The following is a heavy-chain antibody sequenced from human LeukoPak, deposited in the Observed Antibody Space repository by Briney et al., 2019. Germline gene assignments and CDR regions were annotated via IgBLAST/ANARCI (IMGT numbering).Heavy chain of an antibody. J-gene: IGHJ6*02. D-gene: IGHD5-12*01. V-gene: IGHV4-59*01. CDR3: ARDRIVAPTGYYYYYGMDL. CDR2: IYYSGST. Sequence: SETLSLTCTVSGGSISSYYWSWIRQPPGKGLEWIGHIYYSGSTNYNPSLKSRVTMSVDTSKNQFSLKLSSVTAADTAVYYCARDRIVAPTGYYYYYGMDLWGQGNTVTVSS. CDR1: GGSISSYY.